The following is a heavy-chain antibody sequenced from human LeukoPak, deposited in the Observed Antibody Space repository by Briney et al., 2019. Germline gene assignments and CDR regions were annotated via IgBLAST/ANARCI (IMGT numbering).Heavy chain of an antibody. D-gene: IGHD3-22*01. V-gene: IGHV1-2*02. CDR3: ARVTGHYDSSGYYNWFDP. CDR1: GYTFTGYY. J-gene: IGHJ5*02. CDR2: INPNSGST. Sequence: VASVKVSCKASGYTFTGYYMQWVRQAPGQGLEWMGWINPNSGSTNYAQKFQGRVTMTRDTSISTAYMELSRLRSDDTAVYYCARVTGHYDSSGYYNWFDPWGQGTLVTVPS.